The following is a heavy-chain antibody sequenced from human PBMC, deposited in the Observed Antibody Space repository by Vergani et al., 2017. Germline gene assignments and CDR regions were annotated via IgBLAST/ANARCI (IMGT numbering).Heavy chain of an antibody. D-gene: IGHD2-2*01. CDR1: GFTFSSYA. CDR3: ASLDIVVVPALPAYMDV. J-gene: IGHJ6*03. Sequence: QVQLVESGGGVVQPGRSLRLSCAASGFTFSSYAMHWVRQAPGKGLEWVAVISYDGSNTYYADSVKGRFTISRDNSKNTLYLQMNSLRAEDTAVYYCASLDIVVVPALPAYMDVWGKGTTVTVSS. CDR2: ISYDGSNT. V-gene: IGHV3-30-3*01.